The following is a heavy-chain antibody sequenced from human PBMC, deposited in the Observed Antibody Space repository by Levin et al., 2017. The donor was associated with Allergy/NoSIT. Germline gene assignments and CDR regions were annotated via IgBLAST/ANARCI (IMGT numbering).Heavy chain of an antibody. CDR3: AREGFVVAAGTKYYYGMDV. Sequence: GESLKISCAASGFTFSSYWMHWVRQAPGKGLVWVSRINSDGSSTSYADSVKGRFTISRDNAKNTLYLQMNSLRAEDTAVYYCAREGFVVAAGTKYYYGMDVWGQGTTVTVSS. V-gene: IGHV3-74*01. CDR2: INSDGSST. D-gene: IGHD6-13*01. CDR1: GFTFSSYW. J-gene: IGHJ6*02.